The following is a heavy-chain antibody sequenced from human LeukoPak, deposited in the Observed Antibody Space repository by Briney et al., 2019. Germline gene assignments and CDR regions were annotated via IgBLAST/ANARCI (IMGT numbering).Heavy chain of an antibody. D-gene: IGHD3-22*01. Sequence: GASVKVSCKASGYTFTSYYMHWVRQAPGQGLEWMGIINPSGGSTSYAQKFQGRVTMTRDTSTSTVYMELSSLRSEDTAVYYCARGPLKVYDSSVNGDYWGQGTLVTVSS. J-gene: IGHJ4*02. CDR3: ARGPLKVYDSSVNGDY. V-gene: IGHV1-46*01. CDR2: INPSGGST. CDR1: GYTFTSYY.